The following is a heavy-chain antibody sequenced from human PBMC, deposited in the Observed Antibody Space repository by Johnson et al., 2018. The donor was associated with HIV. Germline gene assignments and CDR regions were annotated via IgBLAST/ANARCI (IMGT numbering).Heavy chain of an antibody. CDR3: AKDSELRYFDWLHDAFDI. V-gene: IGHV3-23*01. Sequence: DSVKGRFTISRDNSKNTLYLQMNSLRAEDTAVYYCAKDSELRYFDWLHDAFDIWGQGTMVTVSS. J-gene: IGHJ3*02. D-gene: IGHD3-9*01.